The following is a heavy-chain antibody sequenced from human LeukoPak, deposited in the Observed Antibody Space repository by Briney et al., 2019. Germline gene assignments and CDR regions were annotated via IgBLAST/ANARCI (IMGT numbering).Heavy chain of an antibody. CDR2: LNHDGTII. J-gene: IGHJ4*02. CDR3: VIVATSNVY. V-gene: IGHV3-74*01. D-gene: IGHD1-1*01. CDR1: GFTFRSNW. Sequence: PGGSLTLSCATSGFTFRSNWMHWVRQGPGKGLMWVSRLNHDGTIIDYADSVKGRFTVSRDNAKNTLHLQMNSLRAEDTAIYYCVIVATSNVYWGQGNLVTVSS.